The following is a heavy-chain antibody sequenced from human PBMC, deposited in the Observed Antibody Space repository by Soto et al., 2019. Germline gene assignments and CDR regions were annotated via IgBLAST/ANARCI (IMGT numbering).Heavy chain of an antibody. CDR2: ISGSGGST. D-gene: IGHD6-19*01. V-gene: IGHV3-23*01. J-gene: IGHJ4*02. CDR1: GFTFRSYA. Sequence: EVQLLESGGGLVQPGGSLRLSCAASGFTFRSYAMSWVRQAPGKGLEWVSAISGSGGSTYYADSVKGRFTISRDNSKNTLYLQMNSLRAEDTAVYYCAKQGLRSGWPVGKFDYWGQGTLVTVSS. CDR3: AKQGLRSGWPVGKFDY.